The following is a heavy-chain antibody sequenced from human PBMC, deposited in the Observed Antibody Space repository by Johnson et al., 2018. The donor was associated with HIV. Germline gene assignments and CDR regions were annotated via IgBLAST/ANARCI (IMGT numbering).Heavy chain of an antibody. CDR1: GFTFSSYA. CDR3: AKDMGAYQLLYAFDI. D-gene: IGHD2-2*02. J-gene: IGHJ3*02. CDR2: IWYDGSNK. Sequence: QVQLVESGGGVVQPGRSLRLSCAASGFTFSSYAMHWVRQAPGKGLEWVAVIWYDGSNKYYAASVTGRFTISRDNSKNTLYLQMNSLRAEDTAVYYCAKDMGAYQLLYAFDIWGQGTMVTVSS. V-gene: IGHV3-33*06.